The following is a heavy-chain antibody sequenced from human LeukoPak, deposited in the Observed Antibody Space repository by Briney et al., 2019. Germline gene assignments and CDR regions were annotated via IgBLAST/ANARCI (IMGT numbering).Heavy chain of an antibody. J-gene: IGHJ4*02. D-gene: IGHD3-22*01. CDR2: INTSGGST. CDR1: GYIFTSYN. CDR3: ARVAQHRYYYDSSAFRYYFDY. Sequence: GASVKVSCKASGYIFTSYNMYWVRQAPGQGLEWMGIINTSGGSTNYAQKFQGRVTMTRDTSTSTAYMELRSLRSDDTAVYYCARVAQHRYYYDSSAFRYYFDYWGQGTLVTVSS. V-gene: IGHV1-46*01.